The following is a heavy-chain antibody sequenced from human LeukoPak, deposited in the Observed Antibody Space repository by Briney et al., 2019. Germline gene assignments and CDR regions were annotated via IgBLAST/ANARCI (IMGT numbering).Heavy chain of an antibody. D-gene: IGHD1-26*01. CDR2: MNPNSGNT. V-gene: IGHV1-8*03. CDR1: GYTFTSYD. J-gene: IGHJ6*03. CDR3: ARGDGSYSSYYYMDV. Sequence: ASVKVSCKASGYTFTSYDINWVRQATGQGLEWMGWMNPNSGNTGYAQKFQGRVTITRNTSISTAYMELSSLRFEDTAVYYCARGDGSYSSYYYMDVWGKGTTVTVSS.